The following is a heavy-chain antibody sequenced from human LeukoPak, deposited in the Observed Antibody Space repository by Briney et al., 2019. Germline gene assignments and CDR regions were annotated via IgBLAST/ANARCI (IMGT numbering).Heavy chain of an antibody. J-gene: IGHJ3*02. V-gene: IGHV3-23*01. CDR3: AKAMVWFGELSAFDI. CDR1: GFTFSSYA. Sequence: PGGSLRLSCAASGFTFSSYAMSWVRQAPGKGLEWVSAISGSGGGTYYADSVKGRFTISRDNSKNTLYLQMNSLRAEDTAVYYCAKAMVWFGELSAFDIWGQGTMVTVSS. D-gene: IGHD3-10*01. CDR2: ISGSGGGT.